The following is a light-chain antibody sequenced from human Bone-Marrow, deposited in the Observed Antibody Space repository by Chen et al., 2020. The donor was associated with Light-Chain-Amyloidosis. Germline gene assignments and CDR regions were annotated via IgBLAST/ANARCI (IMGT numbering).Light chain of an antibody. V-gene: IGKV4-1*01. J-gene: IGKJ1*01. CDR2: WAS. CDR3: QQYYSTPRT. Sequence: DIVMTQSPDSLAGSLGERAHINCKSSQSVLYSSNNKNYLAWYQQKPGQPPKLLIYWASTRESGVPDRFSGSGSGTDFTLTISSLQAEDVAVYYCQQYYSTPRTFGQGTKVEIK. CDR1: QSVLYSSNNKNY.